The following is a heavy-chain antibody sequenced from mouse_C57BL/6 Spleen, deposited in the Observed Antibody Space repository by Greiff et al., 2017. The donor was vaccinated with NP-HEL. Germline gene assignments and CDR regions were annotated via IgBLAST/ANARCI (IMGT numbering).Heavy chain of an antibody. CDR3: ARDGYYGSSPYWYFDV. Sequence: EVQLQQSGPGLVKPSQSLSLTCSVTGYSITSGYYWNWIRQFPGNKLEWMGYISYDGSNNYNPSLKNRISITRDTSKNQFFLKLNSVTTEDTATYYCARDGYYGSSPYWYFDVWGTGTTVTVSS. D-gene: IGHD1-1*01. V-gene: IGHV3-6*01. CDR1: GYSITSGYY. J-gene: IGHJ1*03. CDR2: ISYDGSN.